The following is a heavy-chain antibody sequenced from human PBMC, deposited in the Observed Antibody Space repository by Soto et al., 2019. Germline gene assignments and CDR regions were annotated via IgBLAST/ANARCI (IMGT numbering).Heavy chain of an antibody. V-gene: IGHV1-18*01. Sequence: QVQLVQSGAEVKKPGASVKVSCKAPAYTFTSYGISWVRQAPGQGLEWMGWISAYNGNTHYARRLQGRVTMTTDTSTSTAYMELRSLTSDDTAVYYCARDLGDAFDMWGQGTMVTVSS. J-gene: IGHJ3*02. CDR3: ARDLGDAFDM. CDR1: AYTFTSYG. CDR2: ISAYNGNT.